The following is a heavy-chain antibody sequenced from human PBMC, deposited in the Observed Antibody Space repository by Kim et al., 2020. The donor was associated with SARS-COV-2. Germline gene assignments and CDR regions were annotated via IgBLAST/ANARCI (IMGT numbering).Heavy chain of an antibody. CDR2: ISWNSGSI. CDR1: GFTFDDYA. V-gene: IGHV3-9*01. D-gene: IGHD3-22*01. CDR3: AKGYYDSSGYCDY. J-gene: IGHJ4*02. Sequence: GGSLRLSCAASGFTFDDYAMHWVRQAPGKGLEWVSGISWNSGSIGYADSVKGRFTISRDNAKNSLYLQMNSLRAEDTALYYCAKGYYDSSGYCDYWGQGTLVTVSS.